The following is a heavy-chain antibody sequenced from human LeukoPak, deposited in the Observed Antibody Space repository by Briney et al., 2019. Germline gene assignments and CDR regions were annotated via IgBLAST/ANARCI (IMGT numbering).Heavy chain of an antibody. J-gene: IGHJ6*03. CDR1: GFTFSSYS. Sequence: GGSLRLSCAASGFTFSSYSVNWVRQAPGKGLEWVSSISSSSSYIYYADSVKGRFTISRDNAKNSLYLQMNSLRAEDTAVYYCARVTYYDFWSGYSGDYYYYMDVWGKGTTVTVSS. V-gene: IGHV3-21*01. D-gene: IGHD3-3*01. CDR2: ISSSSSYI. CDR3: ARVTYYDFWSGYSGDYYYYMDV.